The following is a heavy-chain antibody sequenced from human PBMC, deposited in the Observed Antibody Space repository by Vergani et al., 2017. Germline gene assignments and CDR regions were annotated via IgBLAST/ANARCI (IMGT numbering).Heavy chain of an antibody. V-gene: IGHV1-18*04. D-gene: IGHD6-19*01. CDR3: ATTQPAMAVAGTFDY. CDR2: ISAYNGNT. J-gene: IGHJ4*02. Sequence: QVQLVQSGAEVKKPGASVKVSCKASGYTFTGYYMHWVRQAPGQGLEWMGWISAYNGNTNYAQKLQGRVTMTTDTSTSTAYMELRSLRSDDTAVYYCATTQPAMAVAGTFDYWGQGTLVTVSS. CDR1: GYTFTGYY.